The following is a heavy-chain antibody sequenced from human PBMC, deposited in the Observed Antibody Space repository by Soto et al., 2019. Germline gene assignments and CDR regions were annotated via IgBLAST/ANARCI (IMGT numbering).Heavy chain of an antibody. CDR1: VDSVSSNSAA. CDR3: ARGRDIVATIGGIDWFDP. D-gene: IGHD5-12*01. CDR2: TYYRSKWYN. V-gene: IGHV6-1*01. J-gene: IGHJ5*02. Sequence: SQTLSLTCAISVDSVSSNSAAWNWIRQSPSRGLEWLGRTYYRSKWYNDYAVSVKSRITINPDTSKNQFSLQLNSVTPEDTAVYYCARGRDIVATIGGIDWFDPWGQGTLVTVSS.